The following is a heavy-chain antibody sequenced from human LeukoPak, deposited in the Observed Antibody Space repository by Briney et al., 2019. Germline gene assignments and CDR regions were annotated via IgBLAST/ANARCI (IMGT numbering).Heavy chain of an antibody. CDR2: ISGDGVST. CDR1: GLPLADFA. V-gene: IGHV3-43*02. D-gene: IGHD2-2*01. J-gene: IGHJ4*02. Sequence: GGSLRLSCVASGLPLADFATHCVRQAPGKGLEWVSLISGDGVSTFYADSVKGRFSISRDNSKNSLYLEMNSLRAEDAAMYYCARESGNLVHWGQGTLVAVSS. CDR3: ARESGNLVH.